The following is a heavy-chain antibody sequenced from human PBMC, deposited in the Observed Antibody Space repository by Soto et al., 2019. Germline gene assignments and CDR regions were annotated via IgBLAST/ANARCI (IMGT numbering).Heavy chain of an antibody. V-gene: IGHV4-59*08. J-gene: IGHJ6*02. CDR3: VRQGIGNLHGLVDV. D-gene: IGHD1-1*01. CDR1: SGPSSSHN. Sequence: QVHLQQSGPGLVKPSETLSLTCTVSSGPSSSHNWGWIRQSPGRGLEWIGYVYNTGGTSNNPSLKSRVTISADTSANHISLTLSSVTAADTAIYYCVRQGIGNLHGLVDVWGQGTTVSVSS. CDR2: VYNTGGT.